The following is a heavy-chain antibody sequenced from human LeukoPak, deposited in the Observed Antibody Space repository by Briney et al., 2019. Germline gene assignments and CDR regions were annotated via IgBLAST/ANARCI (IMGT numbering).Heavy chain of an antibody. V-gene: IGHV4-59*01. CDR2: ISYSGST. D-gene: IGHD2-2*01. CDR3: ARGGGSSTRPQPHDY. Sequence: SETLSLTCTVSGGSISYYYWSWIRQPPGKGLEWIGYISYSGSTNYNPSLKSRATISVDTSKNLFSLKLSSVTAADTAVYYCARGGGSSTRPQPHDYWGQGTLVTVPS. CDR1: GGSISYYY. J-gene: IGHJ4*02.